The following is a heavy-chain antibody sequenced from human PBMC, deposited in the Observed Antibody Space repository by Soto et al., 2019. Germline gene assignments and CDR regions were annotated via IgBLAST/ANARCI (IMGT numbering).Heavy chain of an antibody. D-gene: IGHD2-2*02. CDR1: GYTFTSYG. Sequence: ASVKVSCKASGYTFTSYGISWVRQASGQGLEWMGWISAYNGNTNYAQKLQGRVTMTTDTSTSTAYMELRSLRSDDTAVYYCARDVAIVVVPAAILPSYYYYGMDVWGQGTTVTVSS. J-gene: IGHJ6*02. CDR2: ISAYNGNT. CDR3: ARDVAIVVVPAAILPSYYYYGMDV. V-gene: IGHV1-18*04.